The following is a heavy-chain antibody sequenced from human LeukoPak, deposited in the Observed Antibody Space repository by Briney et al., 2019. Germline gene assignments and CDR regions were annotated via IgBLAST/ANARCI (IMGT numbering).Heavy chain of an antibody. Sequence: SGGSLRLSCAASGFTFSSYSMNWVRQAPGKGLEWVSSISSSSSYIYYADSVKGRFTISRDNAKNSLYLQMNSLGAEDTAVYYCARDSGGNNAFDIWGQGTMVTVSS. CDR2: ISSSSSYI. J-gene: IGHJ3*02. CDR1: GFTFSSYS. D-gene: IGHD2-15*01. V-gene: IGHV3-21*01. CDR3: ARDSGGNNAFDI.